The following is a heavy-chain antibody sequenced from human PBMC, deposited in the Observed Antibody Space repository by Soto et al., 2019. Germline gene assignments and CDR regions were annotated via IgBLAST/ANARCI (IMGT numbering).Heavy chain of an antibody. V-gene: IGHV3-23*01. CDR1: GFTFSSYA. CDR3: AKPVHLTRKAKDAVFDY. CDR2: ISGSGGST. D-gene: IGHD1-1*01. Sequence: PGGSLRLSCAASGFTFSSYAMSWVRQAPGKGLEWVSAISGSGGSTYYADSVKGRFTISRDNSKNTLYLQMNSLRAEDTAVYYCAKPVHLTRKAKDAVFDYWCQGILVNVS. J-gene: IGHJ4*02.